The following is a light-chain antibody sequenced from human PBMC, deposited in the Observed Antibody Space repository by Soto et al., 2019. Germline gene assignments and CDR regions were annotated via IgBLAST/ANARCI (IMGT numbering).Light chain of an antibody. CDR1: SSDVGGYNY. J-gene: IGLJ1*01. Sequence: QSVLTQPPSASGSPGQSVTISCTGSSSDVGGYNYVSWYQQHPGKAPKLMIYEVIKRPSGVPDRFSGSKSGNTASLTVSGLQAEDEADYYCSSYGGSNNCVLGTGTKVTVL. CDR3: SSYGGSNNCV. V-gene: IGLV2-8*01. CDR2: EVI.